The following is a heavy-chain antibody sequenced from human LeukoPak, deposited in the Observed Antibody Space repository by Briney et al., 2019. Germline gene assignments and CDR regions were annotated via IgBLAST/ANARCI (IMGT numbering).Heavy chain of an antibody. CDR2: ISGSGGGT. J-gene: IGHJ4*02. D-gene: IGHD6-19*01. CDR1: GFTFSSYA. CDR3: AKTTTGYSSGRYPGWPVDY. V-gene: IGHV3-23*01. Sequence: GGSLRLSCAASGFTFSSYAVSWVRQAPGKGLEGVSAISGSGGGTYYADSVKGRFTISRDNSKNTLYLQMNSLSTVDTAVYYCAKTTTGYSSGRYPGWPVDYWGQGTLVTVSS.